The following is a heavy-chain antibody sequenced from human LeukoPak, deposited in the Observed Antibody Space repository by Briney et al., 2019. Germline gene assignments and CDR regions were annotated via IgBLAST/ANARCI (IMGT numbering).Heavy chain of an antibody. Sequence: PGGSLRLSCAASGFTFSSYWMSWVRQAPGKGLEWVANIKQDGSEKYYVDSVKGRFTISRDNAKNSLYLQMNSLRAEDTAVYYYTRGWFGELLDGWGQGTLVTVSS. CDR1: GFTFSSYW. CDR3: TRGWFGELLDG. J-gene: IGHJ4*02. V-gene: IGHV3-7*01. D-gene: IGHD3-10*01. CDR2: IKQDGSEK.